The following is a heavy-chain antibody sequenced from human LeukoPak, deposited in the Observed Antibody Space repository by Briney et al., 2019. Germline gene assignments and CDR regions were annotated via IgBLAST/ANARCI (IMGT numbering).Heavy chain of an antibody. D-gene: IGHD3-9*01. CDR1: GFTFSTHR. V-gene: IGHV3-21*03. J-gene: IGHJ6*02. CDR2: ISGTSTYI. Sequence: GGSLRLSCAASGFTFSTHRMHWVRQAPGKGLEWVSSISGTSTYIHYADSVRGRFTISRDNAKNSLYLQMNSLRAEDTAVYYCARDLRYFGSMDVWGQGTTVTVSS. CDR3: ARDLRYFGSMDV.